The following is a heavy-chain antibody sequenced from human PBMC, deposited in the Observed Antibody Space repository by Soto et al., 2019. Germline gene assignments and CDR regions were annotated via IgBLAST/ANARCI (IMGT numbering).Heavy chain of an antibody. D-gene: IGHD2-8*01. J-gene: IGHJ6*02. CDR2: IIPIFGTA. Sequence: GASVKVSCKASGGTFSSYAISWVRQAPGQGLEWMGGIIPIFGTANYAQKFQGRVTITADESTSTAYMELSSLRSEDTAVYYCARTYDGGYYGMDVWGQGTTVTVSS. CDR1: GGTFSSYA. CDR3: ARTYDGGYYGMDV. V-gene: IGHV1-69*13.